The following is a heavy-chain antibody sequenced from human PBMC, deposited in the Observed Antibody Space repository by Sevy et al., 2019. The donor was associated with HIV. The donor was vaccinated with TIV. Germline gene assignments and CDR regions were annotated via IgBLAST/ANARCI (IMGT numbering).Heavy chain of an antibody. J-gene: IGHJ4*02. V-gene: IGHV3-7*01. Sequence: GGSLRLSCAASGFTFRTYWMSWVRQAPGKGLEWVANIKPDGSDKNYMDSVKGRFTISRDNAKNSLYLHVSSLRAEETAVYYCARLSSPMPDSGWYDFFDHWGQGTLVTVSS. CDR2: IKPDGSDK. CDR1: GFTFRTYW. CDR3: ARLSSPMPDSGWYDFFDH. D-gene: IGHD6-19*01.